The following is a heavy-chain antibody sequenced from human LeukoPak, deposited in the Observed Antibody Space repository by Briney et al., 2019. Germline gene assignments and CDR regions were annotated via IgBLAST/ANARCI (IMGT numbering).Heavy chain of an antibody. D-gene: IGHD2-2*01. V-gene: IGHV4-59*01. J-gene: IGHJ4*02. CDR2: AFYTGST. CDR3: ASLSHCSTSSCLDS. CDR1: GASISHYY. Sequence: SETLSLTCTVSGASISHYYWSWIRQPPGRGLEWIGCAFYTGSTNYNPSLKSRVTISVDTSKSQFSLRLTSVTAADTAIYYCASLSHCSTSSCLDSWGQGILVTVSS.